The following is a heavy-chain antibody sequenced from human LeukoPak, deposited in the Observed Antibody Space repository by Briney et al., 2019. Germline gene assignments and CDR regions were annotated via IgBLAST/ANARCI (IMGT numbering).Heavy chain of an antibody. CDR2: IIPIFGTA. Sequence: ASVKVSCKASGGTFSSYAISWVRQAPGQGLEWMGGIIPIFGTANYAQKFQGRVTITTDESTSTAYMELSSLRSEDTAVYYCARSGPTEYSSSWNTYNWFDPWGQGTLVTVSS. CDR1: GGTFSSYA. CDR3: ARSGPTEYSSSWNTYNWFDP. J-gene: IGHJ5*02. V-gene: IGHV1-69*05. D-gene: IGHD6-13*01.